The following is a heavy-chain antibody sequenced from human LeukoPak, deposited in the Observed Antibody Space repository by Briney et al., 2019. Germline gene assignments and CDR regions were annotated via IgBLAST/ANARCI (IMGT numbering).Heavy chain of an antibody. J-gene: IGHJ4*02. CDR3: AKDLYCSSNSCYLFDY. CDR2: ISGSDVST. Sequence: GGSLTLSCPATGFTFRSYAMNWVRQAPAKGLEWVSAISGSDVSTYYADAVKGRFTNSRDYSKNTLYLQMDSLRAEDTAVYYCAKDLYCSSNSCYLFDYWGQGTLVTVSS. V-gene: IGHV3-23*01. D-gene: IGHD2-2*01. CDR1: GFTFRSYA.